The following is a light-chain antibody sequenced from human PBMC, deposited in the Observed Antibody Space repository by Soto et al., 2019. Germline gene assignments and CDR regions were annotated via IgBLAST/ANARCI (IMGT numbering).Light chain of an antibody. CDR1: SSDVGGYNY. CDR3: SRSTSSSTNV. V-gene: IGLV2-14*01. CDR2: DVS. J-gene: IGLJ1*01. Sequence: QSALTQPASVSGSPGQSITISCTGTSSDVGGYNYVSWYQQHPGKAPKLMIYDVSNRPSGVSNRFSGSKSGNTASLTISGRQAADEDDDYCSRSTSSSTNVFGTGTKLTVL.